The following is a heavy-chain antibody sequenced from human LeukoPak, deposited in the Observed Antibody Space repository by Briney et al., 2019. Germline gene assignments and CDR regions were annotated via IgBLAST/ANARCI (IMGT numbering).Heavy chain of an antibody. CDR3: ARDQVPVD. D-gene: IGHD5-12*01. V-gene: IGHV4-39*07. CDR2: IYYSGNT. CDR1: GGSISSSNYY. J-gene: IGHJ4*02. Sequence: SETLSLTCTVSGGSISSSNYYWGWIRQPPGKGLEWIGSIYYSGNTYYNPSLKSRVTISVDTSKNQFSLKLSSVTAADTAVYYCARDQVPVDWGQGTLVTVSS.